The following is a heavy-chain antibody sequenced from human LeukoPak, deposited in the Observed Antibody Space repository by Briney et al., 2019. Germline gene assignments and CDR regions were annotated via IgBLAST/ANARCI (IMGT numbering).Heavy chain of an antibody. CDR3: ARSPYGDYGGFDY. CDR2: IYYSGST. D-gene: IGHD4-17*01. CDR1: GGPLSSFY. V-gene: IGHV4-59*01. Sequence: SGTLSLTCTVSGGPLSSFYWSWVRQPPGEGLEWIGYIYYSGSTNYNPSLKSRVTISVDTSKNQFSLKLSSVTAADTAVYYCARSPYGDYGGFDYWGQGTLVTVSS. J-gene: IGHJ4*02.